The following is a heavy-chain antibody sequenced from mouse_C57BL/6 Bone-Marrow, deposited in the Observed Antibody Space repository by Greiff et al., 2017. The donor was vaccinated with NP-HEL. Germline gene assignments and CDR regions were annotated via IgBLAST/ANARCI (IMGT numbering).Heavy chain of an antibody. Sequence: EVQGVESGEGLVKPGGSLKLSCAASGFTFSSYAMSWVRQTPEKRLEWVAYISSGGDYIYYADTVKGRFTISRDNARNTLYLQMSSLKSEDTAMYYCTRLLRYYYWYFDVWGTGTTVTVSS. J-gene: IGHJ1*03. CDR2: ISSGGDYI. D-gene: IGHD1-1*01. CDR3: TRLLRYYYWYFDV. CDR1: GFTFSSYA. V-gene: IGHV5-9-1*02.